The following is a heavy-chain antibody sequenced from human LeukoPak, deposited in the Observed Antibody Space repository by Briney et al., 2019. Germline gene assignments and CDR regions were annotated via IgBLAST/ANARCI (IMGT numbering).Heavy chain of an antibody. Sequence: SETLSLTCAVSGYSISSGYYWGWIRQPPGKGLEWIGSIYHSGSTYYNPSLKSRVTISVDTSKNQFSLKPSSVTAADTAVYYCARLRYYDSSGYPDYWGQGTLVTVSS. CDR2: IYHSGST. V-gene: IGHV4-38-2*01. J-gene: IGHJ4*02. D-gene: IGHD3-22*01. CDR1: GYSISSGYY. CDR3: ARLRYYDSSGYPDY.